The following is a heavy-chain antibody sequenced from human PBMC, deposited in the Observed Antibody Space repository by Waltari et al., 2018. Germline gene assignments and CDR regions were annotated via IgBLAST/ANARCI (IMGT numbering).Heavy chain of an antibody. V-gene: IGHV3-53*01. CDR3: ARVGDSYGSGLVY. D-gene: IGHD5-18*01. Sequence: EVQLVESGGGLIQPGGSLRLSCAAPGFTVSSNYMSGVRQAPGKGLEWVSVIYSGGSTYYADSVTGRFTIARDNSKNTLYLQMNSLRAEDTAVYYCARVGDSYGSGLVYWGQGTLVTVSS. CDR2: IYSGGST. CDR1: GFTVSSNY. J-gene: IGHJ4*02.